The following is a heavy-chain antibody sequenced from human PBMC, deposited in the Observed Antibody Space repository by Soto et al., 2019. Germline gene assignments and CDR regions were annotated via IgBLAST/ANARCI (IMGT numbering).Heavy chain of an antibody. CDR2: IYPGDSDT. J-gene: IGHJ6*03. CDR3: ATLDHGIDINSNHGYYYYYMDV. V-gene: IGHV5-51*01. D-gene: IGHD2-21*01. CDR1: GYSFTSYW. Sequence: GESLKISCKGSGYSFTSYWIGWVRQMPGKGLEWMGIIYPGDSDTRYSPSFQGQVTISADKSISTAYLQWSSLKASDTAMYYCATLDHGIDINSNHGYYYYYMDVCGKGSTVTVSS.